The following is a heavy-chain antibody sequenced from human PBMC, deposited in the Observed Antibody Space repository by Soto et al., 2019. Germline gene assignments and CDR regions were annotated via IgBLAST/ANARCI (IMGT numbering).Heavy chain of an antibody. J-gene: IGHJ4*02. V-gene: IGHV4-59*01. CDR3: VRDLNGSGDY. Sequence: PWETLSLTGTVSGGSTTSDYWSWIRQPPGKGLEWLGYIFHSLGAKYNPSLGSRGTISLDTSKNQLSLSLRSVTAADTTIYFCVRDLNGSGDYWGQGTLVTVSS. D-gene: IGHD3-10*01. CDR1: GGSTTSDY. CDR2: IFHSLGA.